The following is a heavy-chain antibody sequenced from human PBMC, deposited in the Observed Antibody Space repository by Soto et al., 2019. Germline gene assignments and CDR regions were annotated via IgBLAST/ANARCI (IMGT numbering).Heavy chain of an antibody. D-gene: IGHD6-19*01. CDR3: ARDRSYMADNWFDP. V-gene: IGHV1-69*08. Sequence: QVQLVQSGAEVKKPGSSVKVSCKASGGTFSSYTISWVRQAPGQGLEWMGRIIPILGIANYAQKFQGRVTITADKSTSTAYMELSSLRSEDTAVYYCARDRSYMADNWFDPWGQGTLVTVSS. J-gene: IGHJ5*02. CDR1: GGTFSSYT. CDR2: IIPILGIA.